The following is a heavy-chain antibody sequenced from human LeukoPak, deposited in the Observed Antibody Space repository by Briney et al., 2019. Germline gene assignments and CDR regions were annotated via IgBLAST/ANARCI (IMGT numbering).Heavy chain of an antibody. V-gene: IGHV1-46*01. CDR1: GYTFTNNY. Sequence: ASVKVSCKASGYTFTNNYLHWVRQAPGQGLEWMGMIYPRDGSTSYAQNFQGRVTVTRDTSTTTVHMELRGLRSEDTAVYYCARDQEGFDYWGQGTVVTVSS. CDR2: IYPRDGST. CDR3: ARDQEGFDY. J-gene: IGHJ4*02.